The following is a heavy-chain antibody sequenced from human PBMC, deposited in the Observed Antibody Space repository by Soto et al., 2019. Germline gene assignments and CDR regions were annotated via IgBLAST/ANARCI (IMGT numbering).Heavy chain of an antibody. J-gene: IGHJ4*02. CDR1: GFTFSSYW. V-gene: IGHV3-7*01. CDR3: ARDRYPPLWTHRIDY. CDR2: IKQDGSEK. Sequence: GGSLRLSCAASGFTFSSYWMSWVRQAPGKGLEWVANIKQDGSEKYYVDSVKGRFTISRDNAKNSLYLQMNSLRAEDTAVYYCARDRYPPLWTHRIDYWGQGTLVTVSS. D-gene: IGHD3-10*01.